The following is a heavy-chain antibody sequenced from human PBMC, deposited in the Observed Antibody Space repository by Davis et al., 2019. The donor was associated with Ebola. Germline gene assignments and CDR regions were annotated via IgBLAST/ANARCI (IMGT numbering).Heavy chain of an antibody. Sequence: PGGSLRLSCAASGFTFSSYAMSWVRQAPGKGLEWVANIKQDGSEIYSMDSVKGRFTISRDNAKYSLYLQMNSLRAEDTAVYFCARGNSPDKSVWRPLGDWGQGTLVTVSS. CDR1: GFTFSSYA. D-gene: IGHD5/OR15-5a*01. V-gene: IGHV3-7*03. CDR2: IKQDGSEI. J-gene: IGHJ4*02. CDR3: ARGNSPDKSVWRPLGD.